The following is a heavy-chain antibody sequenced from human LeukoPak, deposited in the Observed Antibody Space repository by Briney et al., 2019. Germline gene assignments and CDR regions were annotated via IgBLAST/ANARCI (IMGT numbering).Heavy chain of an antibody. CDR2: IAYDGSNK. CDR3: ARDQSGYYFDY. Sequence: AGGSLRLSCAASGFTFSSYAMHWVRQAPGKGLEWVAVIAYDGSNKYYADSVKGRFTISRDNSKNTLYLQMNSLRAEDTAVYYCARDQSGYYFDYWGQGTPVTVSS. CDR1: GFTFSSYA. D-gene: IGHD3-10*01. V-gene: IGHV3-30-3*01. J-gene: IGHJ4*02.